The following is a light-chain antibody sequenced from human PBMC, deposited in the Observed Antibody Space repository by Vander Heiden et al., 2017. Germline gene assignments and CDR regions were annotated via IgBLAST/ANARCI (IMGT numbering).Light chain of an antibody. CDR3: QHENNWPRT. J-gene: IGKJ1*01. V-gene: IGKV3-15*01. Sequence: EIVMTQSPATLSVSPGERVTLSCRASQSVSINLAWYQQKPGQAPRLLIYVASTRATGIPARFSGSGPGTEFTLTISSLQSDDSAVYYCQHENNWPRTFGQGTKVEIK. CDR1: QSVSIN. CDR2: VAS.